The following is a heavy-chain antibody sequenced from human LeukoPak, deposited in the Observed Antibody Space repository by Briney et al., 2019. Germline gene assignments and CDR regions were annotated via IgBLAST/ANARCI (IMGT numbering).Heavy chain of an antibody. Sequence: GESLKISCKGSGYSFTSYWIGWVRQMPGKGLEWMGIIYPGDSDTRYSPSFQGQVTISADKSIGTAYLQWSSLKASDTAMYYCARRYCTNGVCYTALDYWGQGTLVTVSS. CDR3: ARRYCTNGVCYTALDY. V-gene: IGHV5-51*01. CDR1: GYSFTSYW. J-gene: IGHJ4*02. D-gene: IGHD2-8*01. CDR2: IYPGDSDT.